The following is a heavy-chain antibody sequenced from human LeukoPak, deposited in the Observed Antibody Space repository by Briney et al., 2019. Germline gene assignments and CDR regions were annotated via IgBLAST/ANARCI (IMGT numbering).Heavy chain of an antibody. Sequence: SETLSLTCTVSGGSISSYYWSWIRQPPATALEWIGYIYYSGSTNYNPSLKSRVTISVDTSKNQFSLKLSSVTAADTAVYYCARLVGATRRYFDLWGRGTLVTVSS. J-gene: IGHJ2*01. CDR3: ARLVGATRRYFDL. V-gene: IGHV4-59*08. CDR2: IYYSGST. D-gene: IGHD1-26*01. CDR1: GGSISSYY.